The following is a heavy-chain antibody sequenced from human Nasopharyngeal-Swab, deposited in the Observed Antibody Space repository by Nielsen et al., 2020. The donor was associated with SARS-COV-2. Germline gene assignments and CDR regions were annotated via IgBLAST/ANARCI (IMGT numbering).Heavy chain of an antibody. V-gene: IGHV1-69*13. D-gene: IGHD6-19*01. J-gene: IGHJ6*02. Sequence: SSQVLCKASGYTSTSYGISWVRQAPGQGLGWMGGIIPIFGTANYAQKFQGRVTITADESTSTAYMELSSLRSEDTAVYYCARLSQQWLVDYYYYGMDVWGQGTTVTVSS. CDR2: IIPIFGTA. CDR1: GYTSTSYG. CDR3: ARLSQQWLVDYYYYGMDV.